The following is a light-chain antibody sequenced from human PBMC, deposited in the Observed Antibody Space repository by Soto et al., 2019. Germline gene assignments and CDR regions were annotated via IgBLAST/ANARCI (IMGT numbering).Light chain of an antibody. V-gene: IGKV1-33*01. Sequence: DIQMTQSPSSLSASIGDRVTITCQASQVIPHYVNWYQQKPGKAPKLLIYDASTLEAGVPSRFSGSGSWTDFTFTISSRQPEDIATYYCQQSDDLCPIAFGPGTRVDLK. J-gene: IGKJ3*01. CDR1: QVIPHY. CDR3: QQSDDLCPIA. CDR2: DAS.